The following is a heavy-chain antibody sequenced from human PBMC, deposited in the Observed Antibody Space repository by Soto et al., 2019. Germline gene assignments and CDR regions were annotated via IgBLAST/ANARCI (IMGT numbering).Heavy chain of an antibody. CDR2: ISSSSSYI. CDR3: ARDRTKGSYSHYYYGMDV. Sequence: GGSLRLSCAASGFTFSSYSMNWVRQSPGKGLEWVSSISSSSSYIYYADSVKGRFTISRDNAKNSLYLQMNSLRAEDTAVYYCARDRTKGSYSHYYYGMDVWGQGTTVTVSS. CDR1: GFTFSSYS. D-gene: IGHD1-26*01. V-gene: IGHV3-21*01. J-gene: IGHJ6*02.